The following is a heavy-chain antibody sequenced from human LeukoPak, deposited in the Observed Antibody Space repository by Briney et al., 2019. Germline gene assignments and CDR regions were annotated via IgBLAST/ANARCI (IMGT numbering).Heavy chain of an antibody. V-gene: IGHV3-48*04. CDR1: GFTFSSFS. CDR3: ARMNYVSSGWGAPFDY. Sequence: GGSLRLSCAASGFTFSSFSMNWVRQAPGKGLEWVSYIRTSGTNTDYTGSVKGRFTISRDNAKNPLYLQMNSLRAEDTAVYYCARMNYVSSGWGAPFDYWGQGTLVTVSS. J-gene: IGHJ4*02. CDR2: IRTSGTNT. D-gene: IGHD1-7*01.